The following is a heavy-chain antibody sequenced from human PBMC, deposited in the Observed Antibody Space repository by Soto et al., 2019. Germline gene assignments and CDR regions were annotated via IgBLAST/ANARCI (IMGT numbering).Heavy chain of an antibody. D-gene: IGHD3-16*01. Sequence: QVQLVESGGGVVQPGRSLRLSCAASGFSFRSYGMHWVRQAPGKGLEWVAVISYDGSNKYYADSVKGRFTISRDNSKNTLYLQMNSLRAEDTAVYYCAKELICWRYFDYWGQGTLVTVSS. CDR3: AKELICWRYFDY. CDR1: GFSFRSYG. V-gene: IGHV3-30*18. J-gene: IGHJ4*02. CDR2: ISYDGSNK.